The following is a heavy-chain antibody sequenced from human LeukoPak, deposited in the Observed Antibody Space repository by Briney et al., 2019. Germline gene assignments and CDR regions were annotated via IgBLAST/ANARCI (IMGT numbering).Heavy chain of an antibody. CDR1: GFTFSNYA. V-gene: IGHV3-23*01. CDR3: AKAVEAATFSSWFPLDY. J-gene: IGHJ4*02. Sequence: PGGSLRLSCAASGFTFSNYAMSWVRQASGKGLEWVSPISGSGGSTYYSDSVKGRFTISRDNSKNTLYLQMNSLRAEDTAVYYCAKAVEAATFSSWFPLDYWGQGTLVTVSS. D-gene: IGHD6-13*01. CDR2: ISGSGGST.